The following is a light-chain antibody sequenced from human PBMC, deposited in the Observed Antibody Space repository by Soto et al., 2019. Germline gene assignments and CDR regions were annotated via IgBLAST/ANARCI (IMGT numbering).Light chain of an antibody. J-gene: IGLJ2*01. CDR1: SSDVGGYNY. V-gene: IGLV2-11*01. CDR3: CSYAGTYTL. CDR2: DVT. Sequence: QSVLTQSRSVSGSPGQSVTISCTGTSSDVGGYNYVSWYQQYSGKAPKLMIYDVTERPSGVPDRFSGSKSGNTASLTISGLQAEDEADYYCCSYAGTYTLFGGGTKVTVL.